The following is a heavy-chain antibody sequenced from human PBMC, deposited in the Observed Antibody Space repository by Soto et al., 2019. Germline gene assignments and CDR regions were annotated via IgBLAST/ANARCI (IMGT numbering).Heavy chain of an antibody. CDR3: ARGVQSSRVDYYYYYMDV. CDR2: INSDGSST. Sequence: EVQLVESGGGLVQPGGSLRLSCAASGFTFSTYWMHWVRQGPGKGLVWVSRINSDGSSTNYADSVRGRFTISRDNAKNTLYLQMNSLRAEDTAVYYCARGVQSSRVDYYYYYMDVWGKGTTVTVSS. V-gene: IGHV3-74*01. D-gene: IGHD3-16*01. J-gene: IGHJ6*03. CDR1: GFTFSTYW.